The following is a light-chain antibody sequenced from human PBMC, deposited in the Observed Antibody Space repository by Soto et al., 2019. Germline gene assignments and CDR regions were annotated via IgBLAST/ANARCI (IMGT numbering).Light chain of an antibody. CDR3: SSYINSSTLV. Sequence: QSALTQPASVSGSPGQSITISCTGTSSDVGGYNFVSWYQHHPGKAPKLMIYEDSNRPSGVSNRFSGSKSGNTASLTISGLQAEDEADYYCSSYINSSTLVFGGGTKVTLL. J-gene: IGLJ3*02. V-gene: IGLV2-14*01. CDR1: SSDVGGYNF. CDR2: EDS.